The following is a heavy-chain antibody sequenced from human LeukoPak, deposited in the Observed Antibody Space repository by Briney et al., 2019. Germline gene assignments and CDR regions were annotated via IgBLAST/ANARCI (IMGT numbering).Heavy chain of an antibody. J-gene: IGHJ6*03. Sequence: ASETLSLTCTVSGCSISSGYYWGWIRQPPGKGLEWIGSIYHSGSTYYNPSLKSRVTISVDTSKNQFSLKLSSLTAADTAVYYCAKGGGSYAGDYYYYMDVWGKGTTVTISS. CDR3: AKGGGSYAGDYYYYMDV. CDR1: GCSISSGYY. V-gene: IGHV4-38-2*02. D-gene: IGHD1-26*01. CDR2: IYHSGST.